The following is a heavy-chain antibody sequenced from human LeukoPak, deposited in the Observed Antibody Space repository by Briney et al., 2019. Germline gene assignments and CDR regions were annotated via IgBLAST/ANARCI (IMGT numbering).Heavy chain of an antibody. CDR2: IYTSGST. V-gene: IGHV4-4*07. Sequence: SETLYLTCTVSGGSISSYYWSWIRQPAGKGLEWIGRIYTSGSTNYNPSLKSRVTISVDKSKNQFSLKLSSVTAADTAVYYCARTPTWEPYFDYWGQGTLVTVSS. J-gene: IGHJ4*02. CDR1: GGSISSYY. D-gene: IGHD1-26*01. CDR3: ARTPTWEPYFDY.